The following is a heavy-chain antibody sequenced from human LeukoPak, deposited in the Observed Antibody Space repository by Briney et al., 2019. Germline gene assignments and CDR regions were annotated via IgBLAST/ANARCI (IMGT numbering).Heavy chain of an antibody. V-gene: IGHV3-13*01. Sequence: PGGSLRLSCAASGFTFSSYEMHWVRQVAGKGLEWVSAVGIVGDTFYSGSVKGRFTISRENAENSLFLHMNSLRAGDTAVYYCAREGRGSSADAFDIWGQGTMVTVSS. CDR1: GFTFSSYE. D-gene: IGHD3-16*01. CDR2: VGIVGDT. CDR3: AREGRGSSADAFDI. J-gene: IGHJ3*02.